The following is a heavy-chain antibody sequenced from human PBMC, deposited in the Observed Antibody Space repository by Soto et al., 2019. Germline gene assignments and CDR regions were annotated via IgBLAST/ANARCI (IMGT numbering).Heavy chain of an antibody. J-gene: IGHJ4*02. CDR1: GGTISSFG. CDR2: IYYSGST. D-gene: IGHD3-16*02. V-gene: IGHV4-59*01. Sequence: LETQPLTCTVSGGTISSFGCRRIRQHPGKGLEWIGYIYYSGSTNYNPSLKSRVTISVDTSKNQFSLKLSSVTAADTAVYYCARDRLFGGVIDRNSGFDYWGQGTLVTVSS. CDR3: ARDRLFGGVIDRNSGFDY.